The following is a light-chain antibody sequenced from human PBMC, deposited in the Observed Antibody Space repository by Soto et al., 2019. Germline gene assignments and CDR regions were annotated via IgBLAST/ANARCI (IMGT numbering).Light chain of an antibody. CDR2: LNSDGSH. CDR1: SEHINYA. CDR3: QTWGTAIWV. V-gene: IGLV4-69*01. J-gene: IGLJ3*02. Sequence: QLVLTQSPSASASLGASVKLTCTMSSEHINYAIAWHQQQPEKGPRFLMKLNSDGSHNKGDGIPDRCSGSSSGAERYLTIASLQSEDEADYYCQTWGTAIWVFGGGTKLTVL.